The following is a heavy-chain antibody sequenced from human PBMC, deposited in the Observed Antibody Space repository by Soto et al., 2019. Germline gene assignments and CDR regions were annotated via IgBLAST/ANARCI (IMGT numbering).Heavy chain of an antibody. CDR2: IIPIFGTA. J-gene: IGHJ6*02. V-gene: IGHV1-69*01. Sequence: QVQLVQSGAEVKKPGSSVKVSCKASGGTLSSYAISWVRQAPGQGLEWMGGIIPIFGTANYAQKFQGRVTITADESTSTAYMELSSLRSEDTAVYYCARDKGVIGQLWLLTWYGMDVWGQGTTVTVSS. D-gene: IGHD5-18*01. CDR1: GGTLSSYA. CDR3: ARDKGVIGQLWLLTWYGMDV.